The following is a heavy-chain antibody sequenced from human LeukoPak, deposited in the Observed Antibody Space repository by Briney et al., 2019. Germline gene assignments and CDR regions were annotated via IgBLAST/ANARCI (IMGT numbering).Heavy chain of an antibody. J-gene: IGHJ4*02. Sequence: GGSLRLSCAASGFTFSSYSMNWVRQAPGKGLEWVSYIRSSSSTIYYADSVKGRFTISRDNAKNSLYLQMNSLRAEDTAVYYCAVDYSSSCDYWGQGTLVTVSS. V-gene: IGHV3-48*01. CDR2: IRSSSSTI. CDR1: GFTFSSYS. CDR3: AVDYSSSCDY. D-gene: IGHD6-13*01.